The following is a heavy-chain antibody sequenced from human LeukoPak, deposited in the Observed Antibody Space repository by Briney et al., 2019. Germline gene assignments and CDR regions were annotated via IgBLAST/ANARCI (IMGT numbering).Heavy chain of an antibody. CDR2: IYYSGST. D-gene: IGHD3-10*01. J-gene: IGHJ3*02. CDR3: ARDGPMTQSGAFDI. Sequence: ASETLSLTCTVSGGSISSYYWGWIRQPPGKGLGWVGDIYYSGSTNYNPSLKSRVTISVDTSKNQFSLKLSSVTAADTAVYYCARDGPMTQSGAFDIWGQGTMVTVSS. CDR1: GGSISSYY. V-gene: IGHV4-59*01.